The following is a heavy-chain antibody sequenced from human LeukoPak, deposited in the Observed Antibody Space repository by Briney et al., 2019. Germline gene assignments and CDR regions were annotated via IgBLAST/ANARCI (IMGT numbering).Heavy chain of an antibody. Sequence: SVKVSCKASGGTFISYAISWVRQAPGQGLEWMGGIIPIFGTANYAQKFQGRVTITADESTSTAYMELSSLRSEDTAVYYCARDRYSGSYYFDYWGQGTLVTVSS. D-gene: IGHD1-26*01. CDR3: ARDRYSGSYYFDY. CDR1: GGTFISYA. J-gene: IGHJ4*02. CDR2: IIPIFGTA. V-gene: IGHV1-69*13.